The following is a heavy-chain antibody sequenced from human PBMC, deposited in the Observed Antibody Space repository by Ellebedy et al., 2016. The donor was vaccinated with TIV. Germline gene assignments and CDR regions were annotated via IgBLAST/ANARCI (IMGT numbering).Heavy chain of an antibody. CDR1: GFSFTYAW. CDR3: SRPRREGIPDF. Sequence: PGGSLRLSCAPSGFSFTYAWMTWVRQAPGKGLEWVGHIKSKVDGGTTDYAAPVKGRFTISRDDSKNMLYLEMNSLKTEDTAIYYCSRPRREGIPDFWGQGTLVTVSS. J-gene: IGHJ4*02. V-gene: IGHV3-15*01. D-gene: IGHD6-13*01. CDR2: IKSKVDGGTT.